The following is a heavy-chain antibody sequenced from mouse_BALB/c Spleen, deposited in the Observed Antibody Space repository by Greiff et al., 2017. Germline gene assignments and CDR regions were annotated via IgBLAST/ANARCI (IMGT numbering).Heavy chain of an antibody. CDR1: GFNINDYY. V-gene: IGHV14-1*01. D-gene: IGHD4-1*01. CDR2: IDPENGDT. J-gene: IGHJ3*01. CDR3: TKLGRGIAY. Sequence: VQLQQSGAELVRPGASVKLSCTASGFNINDYYMHWVKQRPEQGLEWIGWIDPENGDTEYAPKFQGKATMTADTSSNTAYLQLSSLTSEDTAVYYCTKLGRGIAYWGQGTLVTVSA.